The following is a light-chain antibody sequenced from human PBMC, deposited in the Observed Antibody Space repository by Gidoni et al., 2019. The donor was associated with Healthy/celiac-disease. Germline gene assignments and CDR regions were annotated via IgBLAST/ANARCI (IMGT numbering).Light chain of an antibody. CDR2: DAS. V-gene: IGKV1-33*01. Sequence: DIKMTQSPSSLSASVGDRVTITCQASQDISNYLNWYQQKPEKAPKLLIYDASNLETGVPSRFSGSGSGTYFTFTISSLQPEDIATYYFQQYDNLPPTFGPGTKVDIK. J-gene: IGKJ3*01. CDR1: QDISNY. CDR3: QQYDNLPPT.